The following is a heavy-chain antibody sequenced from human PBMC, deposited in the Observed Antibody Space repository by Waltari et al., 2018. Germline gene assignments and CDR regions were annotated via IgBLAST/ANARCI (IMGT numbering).Heavy chain of an antibody. CDR2: INHSGST. D-gene: IGHD3-22*01. V-gene: IGHV4-34*01. CDR1: GGSFSGYY. Sequence: QVQLQQWGAGLLKPSETLSLTCAVYGGSFSGYYWSWIRQPPGKGLEWIGEINHSGSTNYNPSLKSRVTISVDTSKNQFSLKLSSVTAADTAVYYCVRYDSSGSHCWGQGTLVTVSS. CDR3: VRYDSSGSHC. J-gene: IGHJ4*02.